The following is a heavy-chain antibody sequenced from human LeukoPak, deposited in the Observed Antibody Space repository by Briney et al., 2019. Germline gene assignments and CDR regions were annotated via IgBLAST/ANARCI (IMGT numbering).Heavy chain of an antibody. CDR3: AKEVDCPSDCLFFHS. D-gene: IGHD2-21*02. V-gene: IGHV3-43*01. J-gene: IGHJ4*02. CDR1: GFSFDDHT. Sequence: GGSLRLSCAASGFSFDDHTMNWVRQAPGKGLEWVSLITWDGGTTYNADSVKGRCTISRDNIKYSLYLQMNSLRTEDTALYHCAKEVDCPSDCLFFHSWGQETLVTVSS. CDR2: ITWDGGTT.